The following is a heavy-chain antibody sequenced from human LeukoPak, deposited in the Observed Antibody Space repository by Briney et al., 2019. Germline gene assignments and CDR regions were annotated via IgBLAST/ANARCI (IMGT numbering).Heavy chain of an antibody. CDR2: IYYSGST. V-gene: IGHV4-39*01. J-gene: IGHJ3*02. Sequence: PSETLSLTCTVSGGSISSSSYYWGWIRQPPGKGLEWIGSIYYSGSTYYNPSLKSRVTISVDTSKNQFSLKLSSVTAADTAVYYCARLRPYDFWSGYSDPDAFDIWGQGTMVTVSS. CDR3: ARLRPYDFWSGYSDPDAFDI. D-gene: IGHD3-3*01. CDR1: GGSISSSSYY.